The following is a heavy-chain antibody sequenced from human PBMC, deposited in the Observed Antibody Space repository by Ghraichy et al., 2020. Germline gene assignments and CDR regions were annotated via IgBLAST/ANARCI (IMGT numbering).Heavy chain of an antibody. Sequence: GGSPRLSCSASGFTFSSYAMHWVRQAPGKGLQYVSAISNNGGDTYYADSVKGRFTISRDNSKNTLYLQMSSLRAEDTAVYYCVKNLLTGTSWYFDYWGQGTLVTVSS. CDR3: VKNLLTGTSWYFDY. D-gene: IGHD6-13*01. CDR2: ISNNGGDT. V-gene: IGHV3-64D*06. J-gene: IGHJ4*02. CDR1: GFTFSSYA.